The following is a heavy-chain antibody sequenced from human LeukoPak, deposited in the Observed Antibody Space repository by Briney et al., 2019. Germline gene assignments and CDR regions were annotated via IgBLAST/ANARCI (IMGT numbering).Heavy chain of an antibody. J-gene: IGHJ4*02. CDR3: ARLETSYYFDY. CDR1: GGSISSYY. D-gene: IGHD1-7*01. Sequence: SETLSLTCTVSGGSISSYYWSWIRQPPGKGLEWIGYIYCSGSTNYNPSLKSRVTISVDTSKNQFSLKLSSVTAADTAVYYCARLETSYYFDYWGQGTLVTVSS. V-gene: IGHV4-59*08. CDR2: IYCSGST.